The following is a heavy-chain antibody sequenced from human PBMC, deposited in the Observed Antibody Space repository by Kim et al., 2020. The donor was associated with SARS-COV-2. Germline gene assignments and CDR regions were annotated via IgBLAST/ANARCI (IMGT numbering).Heavy chain of an antibody. CDR2: IKSKAAGGTI. J-gene: IGHJ3*02. CDR3: NWNDMYDGFDI. CDR1: GFTFSNAW. D-gene: IGHD1-1*01. V-gene: IGHV3-15*01. Sequence: GGSLRLSCAASGFTFSNAWMSWVRQAPGKGLEWVGRIKSKAAGGTIDYAAPVKGRFTISRDDSKNTLYLQLNSLNTEDTAVYYCNWNDMYDGFDIWGQGTMVTVSS.